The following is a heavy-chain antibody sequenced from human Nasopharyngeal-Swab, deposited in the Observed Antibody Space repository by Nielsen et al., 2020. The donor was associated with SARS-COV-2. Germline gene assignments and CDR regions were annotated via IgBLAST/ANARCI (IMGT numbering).Heavy chain of an antibody. CDR3: AREGGYCSGGSCPYYGMDV. CDR2: INWNGGST. J-gene: IGHJ6*02. CDR1: GFTFDDYG. V-gene: IGHV3-20*02. D-gene: IGHD2-15*01. Sequence: GESLKISFAASGFTFDDYGMSWVRQAPGKGLEWVSGINWNGGSTGYADSVKGRFTISRDNAKNSLYLQMNSLRAEDTALYHCAREGGYCSGGSCPYYGMDVWGQGTTVTVSS.